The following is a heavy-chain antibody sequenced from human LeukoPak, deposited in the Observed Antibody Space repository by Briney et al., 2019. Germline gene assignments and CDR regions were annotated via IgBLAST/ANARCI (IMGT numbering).Heavy chain of an antibody. J-gene: IGHJ3*02. CDR1: GFTFSSYA. D-gene: IGHD6-6*01. Sequence: GGSLRLSCAASGFTFSSYAMSWVRQAPGKGLEWVSAVSGSGGSTYYADSVKGRFTISRDNSKNTLYLQMNSLRAEDTAVYYCANYPSSGADAFDIWGQGTMVTVSS. V-gene: IGHV3-23*01. CDR2: VSGSGGST. CDR3: ANYPSSGADAFDI.